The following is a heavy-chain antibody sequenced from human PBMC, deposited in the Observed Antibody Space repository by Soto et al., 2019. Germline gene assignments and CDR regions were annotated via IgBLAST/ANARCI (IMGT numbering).Heavy chain of an antibody. CDR3: ASTDYVAYYMDV. V-gene: IGHV4-31*03. CDR1: GGSISSGYY. Sequence: SETLSLTCSVSGGSISSGYYWTWIRQHPGKGLEWIGYIYYSGNTYYNPSLKSRVTISVDTSKNQFSLKLSSVTAADTAVYYCASTDYVAYYMDVWGQGTTVTVS. CDR2: IYYSGNT. D-gene: IGHD3-10*02. J-gene: IGHJ6*03.